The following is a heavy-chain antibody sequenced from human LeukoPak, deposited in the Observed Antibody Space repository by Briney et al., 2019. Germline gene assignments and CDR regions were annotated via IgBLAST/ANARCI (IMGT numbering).Heavy chain of an antibody. V-gene: IGHV1-69*05. CDR1: GGTFSSYA. CDR2: IIPIFGTA. CDR3: ARKRLGRGFDY. J-gene: IGHJ4*02. D-gene: IGHD7-27*01. Sequence: ASVKVSCKASGGTFSSYAISWVRQAPGQGLECMGGIIPIFGTANYAQKFQGRVTITTDESTSTAYMELSSLRSEDTAVYYCARKRLGRGFDYWGQGTLVTVSS.